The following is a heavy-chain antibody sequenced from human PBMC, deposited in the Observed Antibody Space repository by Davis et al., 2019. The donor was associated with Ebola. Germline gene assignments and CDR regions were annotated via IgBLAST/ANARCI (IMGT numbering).Heavy chain of an antibody. CDR2: IKSKTDGGTT. J-gene: IGHJ4*02. V-gene: IGHV3-15*07. D-gene: IGHD3-22*01. CDR3: TTRWITMIVVVEY. Sequence: PGGSLRLSCAASGFTFSSYSMNWVRQAPGKGLEWVGRIKSKTDGGTTDYAAPVKGRFTISRDDSKNTLYLQMNSLKTEDTAVYYCTTRWITMIVVVEYWGQGTLVTVSS. CDR1: GFTFSSYS.